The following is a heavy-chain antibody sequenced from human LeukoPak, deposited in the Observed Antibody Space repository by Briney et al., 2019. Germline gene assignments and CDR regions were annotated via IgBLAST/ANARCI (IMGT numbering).Heavy chain of an antibody. D-gene: IGHD1-26*01. CDR2: ISGSGGST. V-gene: IGHV3-23*01. J-gene: IGHJ4*02. CDR3: ARVTWESRSFDY. CDR1: GFTFSSYA. Sequence: SGGSLRLSCAASGFTFSSYAMSWVRQAPGKGLEWVSAISGSGGSTYYADSVKGRFTISRDNSKNTLYLQMNSLRAEDTAVYYCARVTWESRSFDYWGQGTLVTVSS.